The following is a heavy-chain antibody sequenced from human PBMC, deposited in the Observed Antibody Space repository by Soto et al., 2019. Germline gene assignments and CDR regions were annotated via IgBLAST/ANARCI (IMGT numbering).Heavy chain of an antibody. CDR2: IYHSGST. CDR1: GGSISSSNW. Sequence: TLSLTCAVSGGSISSSNWWSWVRQPPGKGLEWIGEIYHSGSTNYNPSLKSRVTISVDKSKNQFSLKLSSVTAADTAVYYCARAPRGNYGYPSYFDYWGQGTLVTVSS. D-gene: IGHD3-10*01. J-gene: IGHJ4*02. V-gene: IGHV4-4*02. CDR3: ARAPRGNYGYPSYFDY.